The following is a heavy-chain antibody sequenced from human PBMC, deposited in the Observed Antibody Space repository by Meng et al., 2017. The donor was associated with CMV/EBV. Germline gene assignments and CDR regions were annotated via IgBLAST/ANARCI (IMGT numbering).Heavy chain of an antibody. Sequence: GESLKISCAASRFTVSSYYMSWVRQAPGKGLEWVSVIYSGGSTYYADSVKGRFTISRDNSKNTLYLQMNSLGAEDTAVYYCARDGPYGDPLHYWGQGTLVTVSS. CDR1: RFTVSSYY. D-gene: IGHD4-17*01. V-gene: IGHV3-66*02. J-gene: IGHJ4*02. CDR2: IYSGGST. CDR3: ARDGPYGDPLHY.